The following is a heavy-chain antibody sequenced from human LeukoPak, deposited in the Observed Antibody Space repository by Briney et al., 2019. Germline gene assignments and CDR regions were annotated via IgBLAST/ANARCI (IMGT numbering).Heavy chain of an antibody. Sequence: GGSLRLSCSASGFTFSDSFMSWIRQAPVKGMEWISYISGSATIIYYADSVKGRFTISRDNAKNSLYLQMNSLRADDTAVYYCVRVKYSSIDYWGQGTLVTVSS. CDR3: VRVKYSSIDY. J-gene: IGHJ4*02. D-gene: IGHD5-12*01. CDR1: GFTFSDSF. V-gene: IGHV3-11*01. CDR2: ISGSATII.